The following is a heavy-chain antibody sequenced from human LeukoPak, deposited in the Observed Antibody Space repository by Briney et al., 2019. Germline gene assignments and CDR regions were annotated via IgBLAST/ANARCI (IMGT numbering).Heavy chain of an antibody. V-gene: IGHV1-18*01. D-gene: IGHD6-19*01. Sequence: ASVKVSCKASGYTFTSYGISWVRQAPGQGLEWMGWISAYNGNTNYAQKLQGRVTMTTDTSTSTAYMELRSLRSDDTAVYYCARAPRLGMNRAVAGRGGDAFDIWGQGTMVTVSS. CDR2: ISAYNGNT. CDR1: GYTFTSYG. J-gene: IGHJ3*02. CDR3: ARAPRLGMNRAVAGRGGDAFDI.